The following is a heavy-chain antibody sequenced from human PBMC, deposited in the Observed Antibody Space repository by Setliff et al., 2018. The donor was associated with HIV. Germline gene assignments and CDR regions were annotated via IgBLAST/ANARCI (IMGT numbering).Heavy chain of an antibody. CDR1: GGSISSSSYY. CDR3: ARAISTPSYYYHMDV. J-gene: IGHJ6*03. Sequence: KPSETLSLTCTVSGGSISSSSYYWGWIRQPPGKGLEWIGTFYYNGDSRYNPSLKSRVTISVDTSKNQFSLKLGSVTAADTAVYYCARAISTPSYYYHMDVWGTGTPVTVSS. CDR2: FYYNGDS. V-gene: IGHV4-39*01. D-gene: IGHD3-10*01.